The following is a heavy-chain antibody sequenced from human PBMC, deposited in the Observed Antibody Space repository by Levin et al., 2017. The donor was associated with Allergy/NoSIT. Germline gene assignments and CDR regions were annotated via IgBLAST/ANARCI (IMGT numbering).Heavy chain of an antibody. Sequence: SETLSLTCAVSGGSISSSNWWSWVRQPPGKGLEWVGEIYHSGSTNYNPSLKSRVTISVDKSKNQFSLKLSSVTAADTAVYYCARQRYYYGSGSYYNSEKYYFDYWGQGTLVTVSS. V-gene: IGHV4-4*02. D-gene: IGHD3-10*01. CDR3: ARQRYYYGSGSYYNSEKYYFDY. CDR1: GGSISSSNW. J-gene: IGHJ4*02. CDR2: IYHSGST.